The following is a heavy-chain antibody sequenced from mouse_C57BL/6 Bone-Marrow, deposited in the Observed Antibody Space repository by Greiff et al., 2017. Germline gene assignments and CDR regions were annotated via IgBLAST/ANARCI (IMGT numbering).Heavy chain of an antibody. Sequence: VQLQQSGAELVRPGASVKLSCTASGFNIKDDYMHWVKQRPEQGLEWIGWIDPENGDTEYASKFQGKATITADTSSNTAYLQLSSLTSEDTAVDYCTFYGNWGYWGQGTTLTVSS. D-gene: IGHD2-1*01. CDR3: TFYGNWGY. CDR2: IDPENGDT. V-gene: IGHV14-4*01. J-gene: IGHJ2*01. CDR1: GFNIKDDY.